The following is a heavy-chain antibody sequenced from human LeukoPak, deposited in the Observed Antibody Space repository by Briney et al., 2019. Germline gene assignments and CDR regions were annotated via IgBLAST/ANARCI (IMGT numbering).Heavy chain of an antibody. V-gene: IGHV3-64D*09. CDR2: VTSDGSTT. CDR3: PKDQGGYSAY. J-gene: IGHJ4*02. Sequence: GGSLRLSCSVSGFTFSNYAMHWVRQAPGKGLEYVSSVTSDGSTTYYADSLKGRFTISGDNSKNILYLQMSSLRPEDTALYYCPKDQGGYSAYWGQGTLVTVSS. D-gene: IGHD5-12*01. CDR1: GFTFSNYA.